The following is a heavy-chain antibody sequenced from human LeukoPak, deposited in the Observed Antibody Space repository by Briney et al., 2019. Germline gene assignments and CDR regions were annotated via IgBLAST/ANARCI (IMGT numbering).Heavy chain of an antibody. CDR2: IYSGGST. V-gene: IGHV3-66*01. CDR1: GFTVSSNY. Sequence: GGSLRLSCAASGFTVSSNYMSWVRQAPGKGLEWVSVIYSGGSTYYADSVKGRFTISRDNSKNTLYLQMNSLRAEDTAVYYCARDDVSAGNPSYYYYGMDVWGQGTTVTVSS. CDR3: ARDDVSAGNPSYYYYGMDV. J-gene: IGHJ6*02. D-gene: IGHD6-19*01.